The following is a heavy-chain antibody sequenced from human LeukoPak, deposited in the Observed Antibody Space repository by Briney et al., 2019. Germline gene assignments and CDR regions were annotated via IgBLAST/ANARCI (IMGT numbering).Heavy chain of an antibody. CDR2: INHSGST. V-gene: IGHV4-34*01. CDR1: GGSFSGYY. CDR3: ARRRASYYYYYMDV. Sequence: SETLSLTCAVYGGSFSGYYWSWIRQPPGKGLEWIGEINHSGSTNYNPSLKSRVTISVDTSKNQFSLKLSSVTAADTAVYYCARRRASYYYYYMDVWGKGITVTVSS. J-gene: IGHJ6*03.